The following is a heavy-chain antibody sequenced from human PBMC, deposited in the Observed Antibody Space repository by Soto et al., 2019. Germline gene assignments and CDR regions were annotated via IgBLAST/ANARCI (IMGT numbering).Heavy chain of an antibody. D-gene: IGHD3-10*01. Sequence: VQLVETGGVLIQPGGSLRLSCAASGFTVSNNFMSWVRQAPGKALEWVSVIYTDGSPYYTDSVRGRFTISRDDSQNTVFLQMHNLRVEDTAVYYCTGDMVRGVSACDICVQGSTVTV. V-gene: IGHV3-53*02. CDR1: GFTVSNNF. CDR2: IYTDGSP. CDR3: TGDMVRGVSACDI. J-gene: IGHJ3*02.